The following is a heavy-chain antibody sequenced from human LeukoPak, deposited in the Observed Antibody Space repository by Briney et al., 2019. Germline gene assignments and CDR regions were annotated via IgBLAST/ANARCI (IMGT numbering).Heavy chain of an antibody. Sequence: ASVKVSCKASGYTFTGYYMHWVRQAPGQGLEWMGWINPNSGGTNYAQKFQGWVTMTRDTAISTAYMELSRLRSDDTAVYYCARADYDFWSGYPAVNAFDIWGQGTMVTVSS. CDR1: GYTFTGYY. J-gene: IGHJ3*02. V-gene: IGHV1-2*04. CDR2: INPNSGGT. D-gene: IGHD3-3*01. CDR3: ARADYDFWSGYPAVNAFDI.